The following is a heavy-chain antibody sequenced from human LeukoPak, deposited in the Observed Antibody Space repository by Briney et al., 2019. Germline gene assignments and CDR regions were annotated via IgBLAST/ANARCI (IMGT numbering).Heavy chain of an antibody. CDR2: IYPSGNT. V-gene: IGHV4-38-2*01. Sequence: SETLSLTCAVSGYSISSGYYWGWIRQPPGKVLEWIGSIYPSGNTYCNPSLKSRVTISLDTSKNHFSLNLSSVTAADTAVYYCAREYCGASCSRDYWGQGTLVTVSS. J-gene: IGHJ4*02. D-gene: IGHD2-21*01. CDR1: GYSISSGYY. CDR3: AREYCGASCSRDY.